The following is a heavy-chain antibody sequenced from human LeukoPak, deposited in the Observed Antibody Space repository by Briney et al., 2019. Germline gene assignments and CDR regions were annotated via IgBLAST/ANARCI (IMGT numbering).Heavy chain of an antibody. CDR3: ARDNYGSGRCRGSFDY. V-gene: IGHV3-48*03. CDR1: GFTFSRFQ. CDR2: VSDSGTTK. D-gene: IGHD3-10*01. J-gene: IGHJ4*02. Sequence: GGSLRLSCEASGFTFSRFQMNWVRQAPGKGLEWIAHVSDSGTTKYFADSVRGRFTISRDNAKNLMFLQMNSLRAEDTAVYYCARDNYGSGRCRGSFDYWGQGTLVTVSS.